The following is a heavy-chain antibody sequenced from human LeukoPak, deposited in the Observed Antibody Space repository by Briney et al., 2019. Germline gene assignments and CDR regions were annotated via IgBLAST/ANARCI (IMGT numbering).Heavy chain of an antibody. Sequence: PGGSLRLSCAASGFTFSDYYMSWIRQAPGKGLEWVSYISSSGSTIYYADAVKGRFTISRDNAKNSLYLQMNSLRAEDTAVYYCAKDIAVAGADAFDIWGQGTMVTVSS. CDR3: AKDIAVAGADAFDI. V-gene: IGHV3-11*01. CDR2: ISSSGSTI. J-gene: IGHJ3*02. D-gene: IGHD6-19*01. CDR1: GFTFSDYY.